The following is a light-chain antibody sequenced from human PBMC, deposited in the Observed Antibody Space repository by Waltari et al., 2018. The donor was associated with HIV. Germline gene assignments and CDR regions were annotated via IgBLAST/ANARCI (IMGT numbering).Light chain of an antibody. Sequence: QSVLTQPPSVSGAPGQRVTISCTGSTSNVGAGHDVPWYQHLLGTAPKLLINGFNCRPSGVPDRFSGSKSGTSASLAITGLQAEDEADYYCQSYDSTLSAVIFGGGTKLTVL. J-gene: IGLJ2*01. CDR1: TSNVGAGHD. CDR3: QSYDSTLSAVI. V-gene: IGLV1-40*01. CDR2: GFN.